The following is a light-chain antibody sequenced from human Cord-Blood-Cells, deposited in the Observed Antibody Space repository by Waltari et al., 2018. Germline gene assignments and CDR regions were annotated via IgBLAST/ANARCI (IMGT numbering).Light chain of an antibody. CDR3: CSYAGSYTYV. J-gene: IGLJ1*01. CDR1: SSDVGGLNH. Sequence: QSALTQPRSVSGSPGQSVTISCTGTSSDVGGLNHVSWYQQHPGIAPKLMIYDVSKRPAGVRERFSGSKSGNTASLTSSGLQAEDEADYDCCSYAGSYTYVFGTGSKVTVL. CDR2: DVS. V-gene: IGLV2-11*01.